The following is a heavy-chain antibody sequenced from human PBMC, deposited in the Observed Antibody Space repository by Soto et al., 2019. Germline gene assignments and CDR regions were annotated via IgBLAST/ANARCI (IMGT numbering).Heavy chain of an antibody. J-gene: IGHJ6*02. CDR3: ARLVVPAAIPSDYYGLDV. V-gene: IGHV3-21*01. CDR1: GFIFSSYS. D-gene: IGHD2-2*01. Sequence: EVQLVESGGGLVKPGGSLRLSCAASGFIFSSYSMNWVRQAPGNGLEWVSFISSSSNYIYYADSVKGRFTISRDNANNSLYLQMNSLRAEDTAVYYCARLVVPAAIPSDYYGLDVWGQGTTVTVSS. CDR2: ISSSSNYI.